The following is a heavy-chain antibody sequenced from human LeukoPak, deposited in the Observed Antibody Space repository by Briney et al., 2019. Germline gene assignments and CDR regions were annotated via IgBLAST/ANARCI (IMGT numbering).Heavy chain of an antibody. Sequence: GGSLRLSCAASGFTFSTYGMNWVRQAPGKGLEWVTAISANGGNTYYADSVKGRFTISRDNSKDTLSLQMNSLRAEDTAVYYCAKERASRLPFDYWGQGTLVTVSS. V-gene: IGHV3-23*01. CDR1: GFTFSTYG. CDR2: ISANGGNT. CDR3: AKERASRLPFDY. D-gene: IGHD4-11*01. J-gene: IGHJ4*02.